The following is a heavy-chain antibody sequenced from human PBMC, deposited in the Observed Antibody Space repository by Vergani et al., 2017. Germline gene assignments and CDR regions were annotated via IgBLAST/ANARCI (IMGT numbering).Heavy chain of an antibody. D-gene: IGHD3-9*01. V-gene: IGHV1-46*03. CDR3: ARGDNGILTGYRY. J-gene: IGHJ4*02. CDR2: INPSGGHP. Sequence: QVQVVQSGAEVKKSGASVKVSCKTSGSTFRNYYMHWVRQAPGQGLEWMGIINPSGGHPNYAQKFQGKVTMTRDSSTSTVYMELSSLRSEDTAIYYCARGDNGILTGYRYWGQGTLVTVSA. CDR1: GSTFRNYY.